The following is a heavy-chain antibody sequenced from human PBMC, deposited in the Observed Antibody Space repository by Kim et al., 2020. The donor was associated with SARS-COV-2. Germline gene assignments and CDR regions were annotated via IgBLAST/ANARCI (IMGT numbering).Heavy chain of an antibody. CDR3: ASAKGWALLWFGDSDMDV. V-gene: IGHV1-3*01. Sequence: ASVKVSCKASGYTFTSYAMHWVRQAPGQRLEWMGWINAGNGNTKYSQKFQGRVTITRDTSASTAYMELSGLRSEDTAVYYCASAKGWALLWFGDSDMDVWGQGTTVTVSS. J-gene: IGHJ6*02. CDR1: GYTFTSYA. D-gene: IGHD3-10*01. CDR2: INAGNGNT.